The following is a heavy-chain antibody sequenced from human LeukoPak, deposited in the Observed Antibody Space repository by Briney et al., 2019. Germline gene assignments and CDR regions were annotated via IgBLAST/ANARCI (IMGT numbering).Heavy chain of an antibody. CDR2: FDPEDGET. V-gene: IGHV1-24*01. Sequence: GASVKVSCKVSGYTLTELSMHWVRQAPGKGLEWMGGFDPEDGETIYAQKFQGRVTMTEDTSTDTAYMELSSLRSEDTAVYYCARIGDYDILIVSDGYYFDYWGQGTLVTVSS. CDR3: ARIGDYDILIVSDGYYFDY. CDR1: GYTLTELS. J-gene: IGHJ4*02. D-gene: IGHD3-9*01.